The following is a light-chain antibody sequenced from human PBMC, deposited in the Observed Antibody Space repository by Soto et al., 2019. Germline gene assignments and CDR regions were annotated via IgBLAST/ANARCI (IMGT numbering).Light chain of an antibody. CDR2: EGS. CDR3: CSYAGSNYV. V-gene: IGLV2-23*01. CDR1: SRDIESYNL. Sequence: QSVLNQPASVSGSHRQSITISCTGTSRDIESYNLVSWYQQHPGKAPKLMIYEGSKRPSGVSNRSSGSKSGNTASLTISGLQAEDEADYYCCSYAGSNYVFGTGTKVTVL. J-gene: IGLJ1*01.